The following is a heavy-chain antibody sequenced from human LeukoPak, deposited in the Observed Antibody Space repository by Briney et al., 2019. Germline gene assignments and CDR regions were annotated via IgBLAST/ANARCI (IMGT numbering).Heavy chain of an antibody. Sequence: PGGSLRLSCAASEFIFSMYAMSWVRQAPGKGLEWVSAISGGGGGTYYADSVKGRFTISRDNSKNTLYLQMNRLRAGDTAVYFCAKDLRVDSSGLDFWAQGTLVTVSS. CDR1: EFIFSMYA. J-gene: IGHJ4*02. CDR2: ISGGGGGT. V-gene: IGHV3-23*01. D-gene: IGHD3-22*01. CDR3: AKDLRVDSSGLDF.